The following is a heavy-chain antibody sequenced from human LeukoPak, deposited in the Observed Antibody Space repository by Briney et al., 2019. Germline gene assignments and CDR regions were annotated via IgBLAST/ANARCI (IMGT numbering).Heavy chain of an antibody. J-gene: IGHJ5*02. V-gene: IGHV1-69*04. CDR3: ARGGRDYGDHDNWFDP. CDR2: IIPIFGIA. Sequence: SVKVSCKASGGTFSSYAISWVRQAPGQGLEWMGRIIPIFGIANYVQKFQGRVTITADKSTSTAYMELSSLRSEDTAVYYCARGGRDYGDHDNWFDPWGQGTLVTVSS. CDR1: GGTFSSYA. D-gene: IGHD4-17*01.